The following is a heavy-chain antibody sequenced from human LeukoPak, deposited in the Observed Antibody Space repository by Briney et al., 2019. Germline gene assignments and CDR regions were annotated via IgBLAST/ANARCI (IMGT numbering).Heavy chain of an antibody. CDR2: IWNDGSYE. J-gene: IGHJ4*02. D-gene: IGHD1-26*01. CDR3: AKPTRGSGSFLIDY. CDR1: GFTFSSYG. V-gene: IGHV3-33*03. Sequence: GGSLRLSGAAPGFTFSSYGMHWVRQAPGKGREWVAVIWNDGSYEYYGDPVKGRFTISRDNSKNTLYLQMNNLRADDTAVYFCAKPTRGSGSFLIDYWGQGTLVTVSS.